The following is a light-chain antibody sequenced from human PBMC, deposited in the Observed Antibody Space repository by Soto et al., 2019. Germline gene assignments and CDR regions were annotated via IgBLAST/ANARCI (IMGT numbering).Light chain of an antibody. J-gene: IGLJ1*01. Sequence: QSVLTQPRSVSGSPGQSVTISCTGTSNDVGRYNSVSWYQQHPGKAPKLMIYDVSKRPSGVPDRFSASKSGNTASLTISGLQTEDEADYYCCSYEANYLYLFATRTKVTVL. CDR1: SNDVGRYNS. CDR3: CSYEANYLYL. V-gene: IGLV2-11*01. CDR2: DVS.